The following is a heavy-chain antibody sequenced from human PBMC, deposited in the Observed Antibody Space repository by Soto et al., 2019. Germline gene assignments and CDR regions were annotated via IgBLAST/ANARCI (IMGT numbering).Heavy chain of an antibody. CDR1: GGSIISADSY. V-gene: IGHV4-31*11. CDR2: IAYSGDT. CDR3: ERDFHRSAIAF. Sequence: APETLSLPCAVSGGSIISADSYWFWIRKHPGKGLEWIGYIAYSGDTYYNPSLRSRVTISADTSENKFSLTLKSVTAADTAVYFCERDFHRSAIAFWGQGSSVIVSA. J-gene: IGHJ1*01.